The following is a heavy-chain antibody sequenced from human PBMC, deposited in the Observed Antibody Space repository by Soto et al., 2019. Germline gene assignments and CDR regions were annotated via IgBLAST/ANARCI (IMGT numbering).Heavy chain of an antibody. J-gene: IGHJ6*02. CDR2: IYYAGST. Sequence: SETLSLTCTVSGGSISSTDHYWGWIRQPPGTGLEWLGSIYYAGSTFHNPSLKRRATISVDTSRNQFSLRLSSVTASDTAVYYCARLVFHCLRGSCDDYNFYGLDVWGQGNTVT. V-gene: IGHV4-39*01. CDR3: ARLVFHCLRGSCDDYNFYGLDV. D-gene: IGHD2-15*01. CDR1: GGSISSTDHY.